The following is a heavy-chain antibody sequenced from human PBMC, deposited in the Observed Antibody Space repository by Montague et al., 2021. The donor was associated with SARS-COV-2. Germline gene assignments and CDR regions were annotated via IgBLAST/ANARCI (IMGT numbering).Heavy chain of an antibody. CDR2: ISYDGSNK. Sequence: SLRLSCAASGFTFSSYAMHWVRQAPGKGLEWVAVISYDGSNKYYXDSVKGRFTISRDNSKNTLYLQMNSLRAEDTAVYYCAREEPTWAFDIWGQGTMVTVSS. CDR1: GFTFSSYA. CDR3: AREEPTWAFDI. D-gene: IGHD1-14*01. V-gene: IGHV3-30-3*01. J-gene: IGHJ3*02.